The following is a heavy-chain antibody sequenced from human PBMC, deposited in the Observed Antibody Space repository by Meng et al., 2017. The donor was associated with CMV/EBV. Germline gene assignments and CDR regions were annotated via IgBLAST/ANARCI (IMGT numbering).Heavy chain of an antibody. Sequence: ASVKVSCKASGYTFTSYGISWVRQAPGQGLEWMGWISAYNGNTNYAQKLQGRVTMTTDTSTSTAYMELRSLRSDDTAVYYCAQTIAAAGTSWFDPWGQGTLVTVS. J-gene: IGHJ5*02. CDR3: AQTIAAAGTSWFDP. D-gene: IGHD6-13*01. CDR2: ISAYNGNT. CDR1: GYTFTSYG. V-gene: IGHV1-18*01.